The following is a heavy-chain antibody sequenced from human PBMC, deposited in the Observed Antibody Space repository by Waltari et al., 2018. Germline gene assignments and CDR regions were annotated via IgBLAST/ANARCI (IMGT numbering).Heavy chain of an antibody. CDR1: GFRFKNYA. CDR2: FYAGGST. V-gene: IGHV3-23*03. D-gene: IGHD1-26*01. Sequence: EVQLLEAGGDFVQPGGSLRLPCVASGFRFKNYAMGWVRQAPGKGLEWVFTFYAGGSTYDADSVKGRFIISRENSSDTLYLQMNSLRTEDTALYFCARDRIVGDSFWGQGTPVTVSS. J-gene: IGHJ4*02. CDR3: ARDRIVGDSF.